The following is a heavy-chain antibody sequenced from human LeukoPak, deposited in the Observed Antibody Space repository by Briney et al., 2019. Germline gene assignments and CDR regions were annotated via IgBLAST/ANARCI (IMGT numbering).Heavy chain of an antibody. CDR2: TYYRSKWYN. V-gene: IGHV6-1*01. D-gene: IGHD6-13*01. CDR1: GDSVSSNSAA. Sequence: SQTLSLTCAISGDSVSSNSAAWNWFRQTPSRGLEWLGRTYYRSKWYNDYAVSVKSRITINPDTSKNQFSLQLSSVTPEDTAIYYCASGRSRLDFWGQGTLVTVSS. J-gene: IGHJ4*02. CDR3: ASGRSRLDF.